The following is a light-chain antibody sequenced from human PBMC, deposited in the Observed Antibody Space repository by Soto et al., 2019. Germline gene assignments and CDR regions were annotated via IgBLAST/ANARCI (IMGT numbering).Light chain of an antibody. CDR1: QSVSSY. CDR3: QQRSI. J-gene: IGKJ4*01. V-gene: IGKV3-11*01. Sequence: EIVLTQSPATLSLSPGERATLSCRASQSVSSYLAWYQQKPGQAPRLLIYDASNRATGIPARFSGSGSGIDFTLTISSLEPEDFAVYYCQQRSIFGGGTKVEIK. CDR2: DAS.